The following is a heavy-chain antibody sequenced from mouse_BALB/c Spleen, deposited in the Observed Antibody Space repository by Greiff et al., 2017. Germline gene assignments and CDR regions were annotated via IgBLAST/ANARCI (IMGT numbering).Heavy chain of an antibody. CDR1: GFTFSSYT. CDR3: ARLYGSGFCFAY. Sequence: EVMLVESGGGLVQPGGTLKLTCAASGFTFSSYTMSWVRQTPEKRLEWVAYISNGGGRTYYPDTVKGRFTISRDNAKNPLYLQMSSLNTEDTARYYCARLYGSGFCFAYWGQGTLVTVSA. D-gene: IGHD1-1*01. V-gene: IGHV5-12-2*01. CDR2: ISNGGGRT. J-gene: IGHJ3*01.